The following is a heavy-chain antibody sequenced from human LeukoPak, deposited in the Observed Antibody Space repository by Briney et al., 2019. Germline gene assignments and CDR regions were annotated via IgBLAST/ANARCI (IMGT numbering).Heavy chain of an antibody. CDR2: IYHSGST. Sequence: PSETLSLTCAVSGGSISSSNWWSWVRQPPGKGLEWIGEIYHSGSTNYNPSLKSRVTISVDKSKNQFSLKLSSVTAADTAVYYCARAEGIAAAGSWRYWGQGTLVTVSS. CDR3: ARAEGIAAAGSWRY. V-gene: IGHV4-4*02. D-gene: IGHD6-13*01. J-gene: IGHJ4*02. CDR1: GGSISSSNW.